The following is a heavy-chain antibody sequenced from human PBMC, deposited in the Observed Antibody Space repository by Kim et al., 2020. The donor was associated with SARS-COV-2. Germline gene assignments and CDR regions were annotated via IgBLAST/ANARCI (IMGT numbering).Heavy chain of an antibody. Sequence: SETLSLTCTVSGGSISSGGYYWSWIRQHPGKGLEWIGYIYYSGSTYYNPSLKSRVTISVDTSKNQFSLKLSSVTAADTAVYYCARGAGDYVSAQVDFDYWGQGTLVTVSS. D-gene: IGHD4-17*01. CDR3: ARGAGDYVSAQVDFDY. CDR2: IYYSGST. CDR1: GGSISSGGYY. V-gene: IGHV4-31*03. J-gene: IGHJ4*02.